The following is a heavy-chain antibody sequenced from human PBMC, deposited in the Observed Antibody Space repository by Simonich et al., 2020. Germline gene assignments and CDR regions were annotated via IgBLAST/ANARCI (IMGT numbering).Heavy chain of an antibody. J-gene: IGHJ4*02. CDR3: ARTNTMRELDTMFRGVDYFDY. CDR2: ILPSSSIT. CDR1: GGTFSSYA. Sequence: QVQLVQSGAEVKKPGSSVKVSCKASGGTFSSYAISWVRQASGQGLEWLVWILPSSSITNAEQKYQDSVTITADKSTSTAYMELSSLRSEDTAVDYCARTNTMRELDTMFRGVDYFDYWGQGTLVTVSS. V-gene: IGHV1-69*09. D-gene: IGHD3-10*01.